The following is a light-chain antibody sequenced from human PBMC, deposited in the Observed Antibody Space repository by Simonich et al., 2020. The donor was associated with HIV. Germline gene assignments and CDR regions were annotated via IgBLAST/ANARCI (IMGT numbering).Light chain of an antibody. CDR2: GAS. CDR1: LSVDSSF. J-gene: IGKJ2*01. V-gene: IGKV3-20*01. Sequence: EIVLTQSPGTLSLSPGERATLSCRSSLSVDSSFSAWYQQKPGLAPRLLIFGASTRAAGIPDRFSGSGSGTDFTLTISRLEPEDFAVYYCQQYGSSPPMYTFGQGTKLEIK. CDR3: QQYGSSPPMYT.